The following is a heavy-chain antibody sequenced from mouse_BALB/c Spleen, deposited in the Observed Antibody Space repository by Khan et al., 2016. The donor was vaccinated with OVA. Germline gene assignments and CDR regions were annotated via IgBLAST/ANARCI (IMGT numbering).Heavy chain of an antibody. CDR3: TRLAYYYDSEGFAY. CDR1: GFTFSTYG. D-gene: IGHD1-1*01. J-gene: IGHJ3*01. V-gene: IGHV5-6*01. Sequence: EVELVESGGDLVKPGGSLKLSCVASGFTFSTYGMSWVRQAPDKRLEWVATVSTGGTYPYYPDSVKGRFTISRDNAKNTLYLQMSGLRSEDTAMFFCTRLAYYYDSEGFAYWGQGTLVTVS. CDR2: VSTGGTYP.